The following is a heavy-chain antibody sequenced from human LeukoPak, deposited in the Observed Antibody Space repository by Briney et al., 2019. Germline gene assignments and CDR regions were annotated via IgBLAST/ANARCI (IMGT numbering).Heavy chain of an antibody. D-gene: IGHD6-13*01. CDR1: GFTFSNAW. Sequence: PGGSLRLSCAASGFTFSNAWMSSVRQAPGKGLEWVGRIKSKTDGGTTDYAAPVKGRFTISRDDSKNTLYLQMNSLKTEDTAVYYCTTEPKGAAAGHYWGQGTLVTVSS. CDR3: TTEPKGAAAGHY. J-gene: IGHJ4*02. CDR2: IKSKTDGGTT. V-gene: IGHV3-15*01.